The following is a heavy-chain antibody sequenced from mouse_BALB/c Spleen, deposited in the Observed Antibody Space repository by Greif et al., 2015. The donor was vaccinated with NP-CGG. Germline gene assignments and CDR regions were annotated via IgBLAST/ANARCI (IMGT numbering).Heavy chain of an antibody. CDR2: IWCGGST. Sequence: QVQLQQPGPGLVAPSQTLSTTCPVSGFPLTSYGVTWVRQPPGKGLEWRGGIWCGGSTNYHSALMSRLSISKDNSESQVFVKMNSLETDGTAMYYCARQGSFAYWGQGTLVTVSA. J-gene: IGHJ3*01. CDR1: GFPLTSYG. V-gene: IGHV2-9*01. CDR3: ARQGSFAY.